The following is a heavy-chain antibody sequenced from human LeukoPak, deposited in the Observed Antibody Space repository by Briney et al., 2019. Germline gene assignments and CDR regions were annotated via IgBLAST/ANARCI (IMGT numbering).Heavy chain of an antibody. J-gene: IGHJ4*02. D-gene: IGHD4-17*01. CDR2: VSGDGRST. V-gene: IGHV3-23*01. Sequence: PGGSLRLSCAASGFTFSNYIMSWVRLAPGEGLEWVSSVSGDGRSTYYTQSVEGRFTVSRDNSKNTLYLQLNSLRAEDTAVYYCARDYRDYGDYVGVGVTDYWGQGTLVTVSS. CDR3: ARDYRDYGDYVGVGVTDY. CDR1: GFTFSNYI.